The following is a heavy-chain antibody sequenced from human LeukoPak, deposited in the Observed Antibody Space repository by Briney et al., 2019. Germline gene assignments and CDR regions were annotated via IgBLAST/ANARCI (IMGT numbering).Heavy chain of an antibody. J-gene: IGHJ4*02. CDR2: INHSGST. Sequence: SETLSLTCAVYGGSFSGYYWSWIRQPPGKGLEWIGEINHSGSTNYNPSLKSRVTISVDTSKNQFSLKLSSVTAADTAVYYCARGPRRGYSGYDSRYYFDYWGQGTLVTVSS. V-gene: IGHV4-34*01. D-gene: IGHD5-12*01. CDR1: GGSFSGYY. CDR3: ARGPRRGYSGYDSRYYFDY.